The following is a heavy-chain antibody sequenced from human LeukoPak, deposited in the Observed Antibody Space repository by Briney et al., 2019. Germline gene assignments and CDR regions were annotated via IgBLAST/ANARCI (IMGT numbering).Heavy chain of an antibody. V-gene: IGHV1-18*01. CDR2: ISGYNDNT. D-gene: IGHD3-3*01. Sequence: ASVKVSCKTSGYKFDTYGVTWVRQALGQGLEWMGWISGYNDNTEYAQNFQDRVNMSTDKSTNSAYMELRSLTSDDTAVYYCTRDAASIFGVISGAREFDFWGQGTLVTVSS. CDR1: GYKFDTYG. CDR3: TRDAASIFGVISGAREFDF. J-gene: IGHJ4*02.